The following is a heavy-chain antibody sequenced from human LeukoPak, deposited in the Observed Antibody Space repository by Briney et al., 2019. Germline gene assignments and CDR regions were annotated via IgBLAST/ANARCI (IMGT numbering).Heavy chain of an antibody. CDR3: ARMDTAMVVYFDF. V-gene: IGHV4-39*01. D-gene: IGHD5-18*01. Sequence: SGTLSLTCAVSGGSISSSSYYWGWIRQPPGKGLEWIGSIYYSGSTYYNPSLKSRVTISVDTSKNQFSLKLSSVTAADTAVYYCARMDTAMVVYFDFWGQGTLVTVSS. CDR2: IYYSGST. CDR1: GGSISSSSYY. J-gene: IGHJ4*02.